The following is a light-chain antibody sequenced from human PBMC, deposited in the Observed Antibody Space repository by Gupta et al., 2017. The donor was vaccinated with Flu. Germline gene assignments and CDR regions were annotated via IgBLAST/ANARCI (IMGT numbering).Light chain of an antibody. Sequence: PALLSWSPGDRATLACKASQSVGSLLDWYQHRPGQAPRLLIYDADIRATGVPDRFSGSGSGTELTLTINNLKPDDFAVYYCQQFAKWPLTFGGGTKVE. J-gene: IGKJ4*01. CDR2: DAD. CDR1: QSVGSL. V-gene: IGKV3-11*01. CDR3: QQFAKWPLT.